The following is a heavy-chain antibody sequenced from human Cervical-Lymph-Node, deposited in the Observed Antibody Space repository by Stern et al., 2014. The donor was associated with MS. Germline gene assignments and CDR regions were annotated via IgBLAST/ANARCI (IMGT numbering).Heavy chain of an antibody. Sequence: MPLVESGAEVKKPGSSVKVSCKASGGTFSRSAITWVRQATGQGLEWMGGIVPMFGTAIYVQRLQGRLTIVADESTSTAYMELSSLSSEDTAVYYCARNSSGWYFEHWGQGTLVTVSS. V-gene: IGHV1-69*01. CDR1: GGTFSRSA. D-gene: IGHD6-19*01. CDR2: IVPMFGTA. CDR3: ARNSSGWYFEH. J-gene: IGHJ4*02.